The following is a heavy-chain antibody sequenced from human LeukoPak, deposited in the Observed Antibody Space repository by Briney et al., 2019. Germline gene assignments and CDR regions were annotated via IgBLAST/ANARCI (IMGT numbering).Heavy chain of an antibody. Sequence: GGSLRLSCAASGFTFDDYATHWVRQAPGKGLEWVSGISWNGGSIEYADSVKGRFTISRDNAKNSLYLQMNSLRTEDTAFYYCAKAEGFFGGYYDHWGQGTLVTVSS. CDR1: GFTFDDYA. CDR2: ISWNGGSI. V-gene: IGHV3-9*01. D-gene: IGHD2-8*01. CDR3: AKAEGFFGGYYDH. J-gene: IGHJ5*02.